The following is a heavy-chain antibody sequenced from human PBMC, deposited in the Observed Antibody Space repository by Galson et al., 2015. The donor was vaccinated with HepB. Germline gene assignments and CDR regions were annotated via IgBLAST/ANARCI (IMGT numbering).Heavy chain of an antibody. CDR1: GFTFSSYG. D-gene: IGHD2-15*01. Sequence: SLRLSCAASGFTFSSYGMHWVRQAPGKGLEWVAVISYDGSNKYYADSVKGRFTISRDNSKNTLYLQMNSLRAEDTAVYYCAKEVTAGLLTGDWFDPWGQGTLVTVSS. J-gene: IGHJ5*02. CDR2: ISYDGSNK. V-gene: IGHV3-30*18. CDR3: AKEVTAGLLTGDWFDP.